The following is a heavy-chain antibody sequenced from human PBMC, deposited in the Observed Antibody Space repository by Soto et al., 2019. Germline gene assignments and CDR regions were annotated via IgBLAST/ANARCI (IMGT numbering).Heavy chain of an antibody. CDR3: ARDPRDIVVVLQLAYYYYYYMDV. CDR1: GFTFSSYS. D-gene: IGHD2-2*01. CDR2: ISSSSSTI. V-gene: IGHV3-48*01. J-gene: IGHJ6*03. Sequence: EVQLVESGGGLVQPGGSLRLSCAASGFTFSSYSMNWVRQAPGKGLEWVSYISSSSSTIYYADSVKGRFTISRDNAKNSLYLQMNSLRAEDTAVYYCARDPRDIVVVLQLAYYYYYYMDVWGKGTTVTVSS.